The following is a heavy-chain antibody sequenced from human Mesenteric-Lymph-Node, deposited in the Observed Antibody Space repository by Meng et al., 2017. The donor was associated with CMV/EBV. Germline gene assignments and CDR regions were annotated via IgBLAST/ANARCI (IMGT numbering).Heavy chain of an antibody. V-gene: IGHV3-30*09. D-gene: IGHD6-19*01. CDR1: GFTFSSYA. CDR2: ISYDASNK. Sequence: ASGFTFSSYAMHWVRRAPGKGLEWVAVISYDASNKYYADSVKGRFAISRDKSKSTLYLQMNSLRVEDTAVYYCARDFSGWYGNFDYWGQGNLVTVSS. J-gene: IGHJ4*02. CDR3: ARDFSGWYGNFDY.